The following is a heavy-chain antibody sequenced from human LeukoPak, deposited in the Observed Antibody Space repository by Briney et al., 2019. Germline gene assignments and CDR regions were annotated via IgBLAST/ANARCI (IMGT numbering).Heavy chain of an antibody. CDR1: GYTFTSYG. Sequence: SSVKVSCKASGYTFTSYGISWVRQAPGQGLEWMGWISALKGKPNYAQKLQGRSTMTTDTFTSKAYIELRSLGSDDTGVYFFSRGLGNAAGLWGQGTLVSVSS. J-gene: IGHJ4*02. V-gene: IGHV1-18*01. CDR3: SRGLGNAAGL. CDR2: ISALKGKP. D-gene: IGHD4-23*01.